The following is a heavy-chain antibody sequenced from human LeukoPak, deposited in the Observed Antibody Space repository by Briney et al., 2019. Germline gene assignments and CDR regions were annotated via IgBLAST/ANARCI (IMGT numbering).Heavy chain of an antibody. CDR1: GESMNTYH. J-gene: IGHJ4*02. V-gene: IGHV4-59*01. D-gene: IGHD1-1*01. CDR3: ARAPNWNGLFDY. Sequence: SETLSLTCTVSGESMNTYHWNRIRQPPGKGLEWIGYMNYSGSTNYNPSLKSRVTISVDTSKNQFSLKLSSTTAADTAVYYCARAPNWNGLFDYWGQGTLATVSS. CDR2: MNYSGST.